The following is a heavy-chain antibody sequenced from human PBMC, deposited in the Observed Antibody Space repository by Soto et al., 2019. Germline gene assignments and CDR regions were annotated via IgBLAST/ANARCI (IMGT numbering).Heavy chain of an antibody. J-gene: IGHJ4*02. D-gene: IGHD5-18*01. CDR1: GGSISSGGYY. CDR3: ARSPHIQLWSYPSDY. V-gene: IGHV4-31*03. Sequence: QVQLQESGPGLVKPSQTLSLTCTVSGGSISSGGYYWSWIRQHPGKGLEWIGFIYFSGSTYYNPSLKSRVTISVDTSKNQFSLKLSSVTAADTAVYYCARSPHIQLWSYPSDYWGQGTLVTVSS. CDR2: IYFSGST.